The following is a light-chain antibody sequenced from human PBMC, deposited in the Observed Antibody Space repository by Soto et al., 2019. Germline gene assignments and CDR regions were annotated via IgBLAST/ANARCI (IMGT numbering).Light chain of an antibody. CDR3: QQYNNWPPVT. V-gene: IGKV3-15*01. CDR1: QSVYNS. Sequence: EIVMTQSPATLSVSPGERATLSCRASQSVYNSLAWYQQKPGQAPRLLIYGASTRATGIPARFSGSGSGTEFTLTISSLQSEDFAVYFCQQYNNWPPVTFGPGTKVDI. J-gene: IGKJ3*01. CDR2: GAS.